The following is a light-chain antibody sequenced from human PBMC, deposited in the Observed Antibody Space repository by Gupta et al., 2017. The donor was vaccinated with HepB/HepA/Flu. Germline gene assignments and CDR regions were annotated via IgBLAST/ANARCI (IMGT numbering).Light chain of an antibody. CDR1: SSNIGAGYD. V-gene: IGLV1-40*01. CDR3: QSYDSSRGV. J-gene: IGLJ2*01. Sequence: QSVLTQPPSVSGAPGQRVTISCTGSSSNIGAGYDVHWYQQLPGTAPKLLIYGNSNRPSGVPDRFSGSKSGTSASLAITGLQAEDEADYYCQSYDSSRGVFGGGTKLTGL. CDR2: GNS.